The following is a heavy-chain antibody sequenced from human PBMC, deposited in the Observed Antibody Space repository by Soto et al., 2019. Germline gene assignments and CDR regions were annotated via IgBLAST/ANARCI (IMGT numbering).Heavy chain of an antibody. Sequence: SETLSLTCAVSGGSISSGGYSWSWIRQPPGKGLEWIGYIYHSGSTYYNPSLKSRATISVDRSKNQFSLKLSSATAADTAVYYCARVATMVHPNWFDPWGQGTLVTVSS. V-gene: IGHV4-30-2*01. CDR1: GGSISSGGYS. CDR3: ARVATMVHPNWFDP. D-gene: IGHD3-10*01. CDR2: IYHSGST. J-gene: IGHJ5*02.